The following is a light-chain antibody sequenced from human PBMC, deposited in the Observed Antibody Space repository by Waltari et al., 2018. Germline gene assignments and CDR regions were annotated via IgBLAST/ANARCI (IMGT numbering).Light chain of an antibody. CDR1: SSNIGSHV. Sequence: QSVLTQPPSVSATPGQRVIISCSGGSSNIGSHVVNWYQQLPGAAPNLLIYRNDGRPSGCPDRCAGSKSGTSASLAISGLQSDDEGDYYCATWDFSLGAPLFGGGTKVTVL. J-gene: IGLJ2*01. V-gene: IGLV1-44*01. CDR3: ATWDFSLGAPL. CDR2: RND.